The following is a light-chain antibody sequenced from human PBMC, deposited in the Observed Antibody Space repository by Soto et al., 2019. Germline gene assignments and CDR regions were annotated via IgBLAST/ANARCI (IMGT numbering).Light chain of an antibody. J-gene: IGKJ4*01. CDR2: DAS. Sequence: DIQMTQXPSSLXXXVGDRVTITCQASQDISNYLNWYQQKPGKAPKLLIYDASNLETGVPSRFSGSGSGTDFTFTISSLQPEDIATYYCQQYDNLPLTFGGGTKVEIK. CDR3: QQYDNLPLT. V-gene: IGKV1-33*01. CDR1: QDISNY.